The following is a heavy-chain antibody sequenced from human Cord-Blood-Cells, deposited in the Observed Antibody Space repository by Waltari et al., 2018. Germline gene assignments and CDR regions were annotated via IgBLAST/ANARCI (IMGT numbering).Heavy chain of an antibody. J-gene: IGHJ5*02. CDR2: INQMGST. V-gene: IGHV4-34*01. D-gene: IGHD2-2*01. Sequence: QVQLQQWGAGLLKPSETLSLTCAVYGGSFSGYYWSWIRQPPGKGLEWIGEINQMGSTNYNPSLKSRVTGSVDASKNQFSRKLSSVSAADTAVYYCARGGRYWSSTSCQNNWIDPWGQGTLVTVSS. CDR3: ARGGRYWSSTSCQNNWIDP. CDR1: GGSFSGYY.